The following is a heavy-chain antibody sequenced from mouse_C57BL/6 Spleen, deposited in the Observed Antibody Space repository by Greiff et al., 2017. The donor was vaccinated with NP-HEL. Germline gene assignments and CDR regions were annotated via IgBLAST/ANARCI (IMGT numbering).Heavy chain of an antibody. Sequence: VQLQQSVAELVRPGASVKLSCTASGFNIKNTSMHWVKQTPEQGLEWIGRIDPANGNTKYASKFPGKATITVYTSSNTAFLQLSSLASEDTAIYYGAKSSPYYAMDYWGQGTSVTVSS. D-gene: IGHD1-1*01. J-gene: IGHJ4*01. CDR3: AKSSPYYAMDY. CDR1: GFNIKNTS. V-gene: IGHV14-3*01. CDR2: IDPANGNT.